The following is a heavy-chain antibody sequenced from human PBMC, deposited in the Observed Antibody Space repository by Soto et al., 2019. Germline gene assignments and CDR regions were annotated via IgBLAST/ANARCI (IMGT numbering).Heavy chain of an antibody. CDR2: IYYSGST. CDR1: GSSVSSGSYY. V-gene: IGHV4-61*01. D-gene: IGHD3-22*01. Sequence: SETLSLTCTVSGSSVSSGSYYWSWIRQPPGKGLEWIGYIYYSGSTNYNPSLKSRVTISVDTSKNQFSLKLSSVTAADTAVYYCARDHYDSSPGDYWGQGTLVTVSS. CDR3: ARDHYDSSPGDY. J-gene: IGHJ4*02.